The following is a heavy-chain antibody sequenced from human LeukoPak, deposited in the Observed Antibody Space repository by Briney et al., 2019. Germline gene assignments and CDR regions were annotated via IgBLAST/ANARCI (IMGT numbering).Heavy chain of an antibody. J-gene: IGHJ4*02. V-gene: IGHV3-30*02. CDR1: GFTFSSYG. CDR3: AKDGRYYYDSSGYYMGH. Sequence: GGSLRLSCAASGFTFSSYGMHWVRQAPGKGLEWVAFIRYDGSNKYYADSAKGRFTISRDNSKNTLYLQMNSLRAEDTAVYYCAKDGRYYYDSSGYYMGHWGQGTLVTVSS. D-gene: IGHD3-22*01. CDR2: IRYDGSNK.